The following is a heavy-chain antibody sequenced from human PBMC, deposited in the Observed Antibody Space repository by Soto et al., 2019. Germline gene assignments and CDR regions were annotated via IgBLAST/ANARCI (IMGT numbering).Heavy chain of an antibody. CDR1: CGSFSGYY. Sequence: PSETLSLTCAVYCGSFSGYYWSWIRQPPGKGLEWIGEINHSGSTNYNPSLKSRVTISVDTSKNQFSLKLSSVTAADTAVYYCARGRVTMVRGVMRWFDPWGQGTLVTVSS. J-gene: IGHJ5*02. CDR3: ARGRVTMVRGVMRWFDP. D-gene: IGHD3-10*01. CDR2: INHSGST. V-gene: IGHV4-34*01.